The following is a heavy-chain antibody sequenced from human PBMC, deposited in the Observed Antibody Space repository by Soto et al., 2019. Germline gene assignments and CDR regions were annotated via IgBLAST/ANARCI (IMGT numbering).Heavy chain of an antibody. CDR1: GGSISSGGYS. D-gene: IGHD2-15*01. CDR2: IYHSGST. V-gene: IGHV4-30-2*01. CDR3: AGGQVVAAQH. Sequence: QLQLQESGSGLVKPSQTLSLTCAVSGGSISSGGYSWSWIRQPPGKGLEWIGYIYHSGSTYYNPSLKSRVTLRVATPEHQFSLKWSSVTAADTAVYYCAGGQVVAAQHRGQGNLVTDSS. J-gene: IGHJ1*01.